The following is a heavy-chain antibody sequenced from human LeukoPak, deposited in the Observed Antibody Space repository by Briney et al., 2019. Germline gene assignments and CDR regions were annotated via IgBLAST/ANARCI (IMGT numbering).Heavy chain of an antibody. V-gene: IGHV4-39*01. D-gene: IGHD6-13*01. CDR2: IYYTGNT. CDR3: ARGYSSSWYFNWFDP. J-gene: IGHJ5*02. CDR1: GVSISSSNSY. Sequence: SETLSLTCTVSGVSISSSNSYWGWIRQPPGKGLEWIGSIYYTGNTYYNASLKSRVTISIDTSKNQISLRLTSVTATDTAVYYCARGYSSSWYFNWFDPWGQGTLVTVSS.